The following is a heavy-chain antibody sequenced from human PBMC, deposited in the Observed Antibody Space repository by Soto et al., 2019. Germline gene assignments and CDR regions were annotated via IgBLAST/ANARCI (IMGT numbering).Heavy chain of an antibody. J-gene: IGHJ4*02. CDR1: GGSISSAGYY. D-gene: IGHD3-22*01. CDR3: ATSPADSSGYYDY. Sequence: PSETLSLTCTVSGGSISSAGYYWRWIRQHPGKGLEWIGYIYYSGSTYSNPSLKSRVTISVDASKNQFSLKLSSVTAADTAVYYCATSPADSSGYYDYWGQGTLVTVSS. V-gene: IGHV4-31*03. CDR2: IYYSGST.